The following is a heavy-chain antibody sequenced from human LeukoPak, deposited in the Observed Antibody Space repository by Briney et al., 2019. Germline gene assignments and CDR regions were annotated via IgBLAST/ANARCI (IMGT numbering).Heavy chain of an antibody. V-gene: IGHV3-23*01. D-gene: IGHD6-19*01. CDR3: AREQSGTRGWYTVDY. CDR1: RFTFSAYA. CDR2: IRGNSERT. Sequence: GGSLRLSCAASRFTFSAYAITWVRQAPGKGLKWVSAIRGNSERTYYADSVRGRFTISRDNSKDTVYLQISSLRVEDTAVYYCAREQSGTRGWYTVDYWGQGTLVAVSS. J-gene: IGHJ4*02.